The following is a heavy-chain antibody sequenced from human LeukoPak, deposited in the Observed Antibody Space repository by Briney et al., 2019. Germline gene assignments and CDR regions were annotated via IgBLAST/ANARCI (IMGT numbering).Heavy chain of an antibody. Sequence: PGGSLRLSCAASGFTFSSYWMSWVRQAPGKGLEWVSYISSSGSTIYYADSVKGRFTISRDNAKNSLYLQMNSLRAEDTAVYYCARDLGSSWQLLINYYGMDVWGQGTTVTVSS. D-gene: IGHD6-13*01. CDR2: ISSSGSTI. V-gene: IGHV3-48*04. CDR3: ARDLGSSWQLLINYYGMDV. J-gene: IGHJ6*02. CDR1: GFTFSSYW.